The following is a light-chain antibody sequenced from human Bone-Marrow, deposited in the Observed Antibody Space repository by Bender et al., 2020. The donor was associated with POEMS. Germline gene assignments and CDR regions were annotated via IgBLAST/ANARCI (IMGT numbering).Light chain of an antibody. Sequence: QSVLTQPPSVSGTPGQRVTISCTGTSGYDYVSWYQQHPDKAPKLMIYEVNKRPSGVPDRFSGSKSGTSASLAITGLQSDDEAIYFCVAWDASLNGWVFGGVTKLTVL. CDR3: VAWDASLNGWV. V-gene: IGLV1-47*01. CDR1: SGYDY. J-gene: IGLJ3*02. CDR2: EVN.